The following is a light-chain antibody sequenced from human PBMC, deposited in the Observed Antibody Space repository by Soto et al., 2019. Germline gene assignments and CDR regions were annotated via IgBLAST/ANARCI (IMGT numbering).Light chain of an antibody. Sequence: QSVLTQPPSVSGAPGQRVTISCTGSSSNIGAGIDVHWYQKFPGTAPKLMIFGVTERPSGVPDRFSGSKSGNTASLTVSGLQADDEAVYYCYSYAGRNIWVFGGGTKLTVL. CDR2: GVT. J-gene: IGLJ3*02. CDR1: SSNIGAGID. V-gene: IGLV1-40*01. CDR3: YSYAGRNIWV.